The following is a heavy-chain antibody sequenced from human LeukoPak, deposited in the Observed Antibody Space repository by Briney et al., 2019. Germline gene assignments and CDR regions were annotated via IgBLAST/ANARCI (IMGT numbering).Heavy chain of an antibody. J-gene: IGHJ5*02. CDR1: GGPISSYY. D-gene: IGHD3-10*01. CDR2: IYYSGST. CDR3: ASMVRGDNWFDP. Sequence: PSETLSLTCTVSGGPISSYYWSWIRQPPGKGLEWIGYIYYSGSTNYNPSLKSRVTISVDTSKNQFSLKLSSVTAADTAVYYCASMVRGDNWFDPWGQGTLVTVSS. V-gene: IGHV4-59*08.